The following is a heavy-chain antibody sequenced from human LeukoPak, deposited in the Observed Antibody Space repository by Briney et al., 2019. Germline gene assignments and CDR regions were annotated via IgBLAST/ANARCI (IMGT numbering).Heavy chain of an antibody. J-gene: IGHJ4*02. CDR3: ARHSSRGHYYDFDF. CDR2: IVPVIGVA. V-gene: IGHV1-69*02. CDR1: GYTFTGYY. Sequence: SVKVSCKASGYTFTGYYMHWVRQAPGQGLEWVGRIVPVIGVATYAQSLRGRVMITADRSTNTAYMELSSLRFEDSAVYFCARHSSRGHYYDFDFWGQGSLVTVSS. D-gene: IGHD3-22*01.